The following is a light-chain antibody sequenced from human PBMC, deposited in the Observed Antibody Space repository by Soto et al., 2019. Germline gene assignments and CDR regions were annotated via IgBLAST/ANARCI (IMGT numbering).Light chain of an antibody. Sequence: DIQMTQSPSSLYASVGDRVTITCRASQNISTYLNWYQQEPGKAPKLLIYAASSLQSGVPSRLSGSGSGTDLTIPISILQPEHFAPYSRPQSHGITYSLGQGATLEIK. CDR3: PQSHGITYS. CDR2: AAS. CDR1: QNISTY. J-gene: IGKJ2*01. V-gene: IGKV1-39*01.